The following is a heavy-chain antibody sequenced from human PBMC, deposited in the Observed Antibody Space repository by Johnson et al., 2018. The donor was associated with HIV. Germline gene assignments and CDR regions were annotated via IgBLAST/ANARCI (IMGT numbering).Heavy chain of an antibody. CDR2: ISNSASAI. CDR1: GFIFSDYY. D-gene: IGHD3-10*01. V-gene: IGHV3-11*04. J-gene: IGHJ3*02. CDR3: ARESPSGGGNDAFDI. Sequence: QVQLVESGGGLVQPGGSLRLSCAASGFIFSDYYLTWIRQAPGKGLEWISYISNSASAIYYADSVKGRFTISRDNAKTSLYLQMNSLRAEDTAVYYCARESPSGGGNDAFDIWGQGTMVTVSS.